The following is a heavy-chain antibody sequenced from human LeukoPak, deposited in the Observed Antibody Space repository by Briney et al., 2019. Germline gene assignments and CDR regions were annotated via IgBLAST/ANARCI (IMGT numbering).Heavy chain of an antibody. CDR2: IYYSGST. CDR3: ARRAVERAKNSYFDS. D-gene: IGHD5-24*01. Sequence: KPSGTLSLSCTVSGGSISTTNCYWDWIRQPPGKGLEWIGSIYYSGSTYYSPSLKSRVTMSVDTSKNNFSLDLRSVTAADTAIYYCARRAVERAKNSYFDSWGQGTLVTVSS. J-gene: IGHJ4*02. CDR1: GGSISTTNCY. V-gene: IGHV4-39*02.